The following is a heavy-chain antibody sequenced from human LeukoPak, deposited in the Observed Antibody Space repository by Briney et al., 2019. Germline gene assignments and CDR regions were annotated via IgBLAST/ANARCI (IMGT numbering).Heavy chain of an antibody. Sequence: PGGSLRLSCAASGFTFSSYSMNWVRQAPGKGLEWVSSISSSSSYIYYADSVKGRFTISRDNAKNSLYLQMNSLRAEDTAVYYCARRVAVAGKGGDWFDPWGQGTLVTVSS. CDR1: GFTFSSYS. J-gene: IGHJ5*02. CDR3: ARRVAVAGKGGDWFDP. CDR2: ISSSSSYI. V-gene: IGHV3-21*01. D-gene: IGHD6-19*01.